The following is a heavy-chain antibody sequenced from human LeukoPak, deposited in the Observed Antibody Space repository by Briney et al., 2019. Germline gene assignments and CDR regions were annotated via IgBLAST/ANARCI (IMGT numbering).Heavy chain of an antibody. CDR1: DFTFSIYG. V-gene: IGHV3-7*01. Sequence: SGGSLRLSCAASDFTFSIYGMHWVRQAPGKGLEWVANIKQDGSEKYYVDSVKGRFTISRDNAKNSLYLQMNSLRAEDTAVYYCARLYGDANFDYWGQGTLVTVSS. J-gene: IGHJ4*02. CDR2: IKQDGSEK. CDR3: ARLYGDANFDY. D-gene: IGHD4-17*01.